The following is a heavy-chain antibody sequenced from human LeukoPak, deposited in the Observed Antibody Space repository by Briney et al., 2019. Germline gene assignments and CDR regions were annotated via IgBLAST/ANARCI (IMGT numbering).Heavy chain of an antibody. CDR1: GGSISSGGHY. CDR2: IYYSGST. D-gene: IGHD3-10*01. V-gene: IGHV4-31*03. Sequence: PSETLSLTCTVSGGSISSGGHYWSWIRQHPGKGLEWIGCIYYSGSTYYNPSLKSRVTISVDTSKNQFSLKLSSVTAADTAVYYCAREDPITMVRGVISRYFDYWGQGTLVTVSS. CDR3: AREDPITMVRGVISRYFDY. J-gene: IGHJ4*02.